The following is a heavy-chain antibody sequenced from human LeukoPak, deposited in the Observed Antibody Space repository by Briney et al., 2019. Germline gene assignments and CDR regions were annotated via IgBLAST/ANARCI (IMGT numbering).Heavy chain of an antibody. CDR2: ISYDGSNK. J-gene: IGHJ4*02. V-gene: IGHV3-30-3*01. Sequence: PGGSLRLSCAASGFTFSSYAMHWVRQAPGKGLEWVAVISYDGSNKYYADSVKGRFTISRDNSKNTLYLQMNSLRAEDTAVYYCAILGGYSSSWFDYWGQGTLVTVSS. CDR3: AILGGYSSSWFDY. CDR1: GFTFSSYA. D-gene: IGHD6-13*01.